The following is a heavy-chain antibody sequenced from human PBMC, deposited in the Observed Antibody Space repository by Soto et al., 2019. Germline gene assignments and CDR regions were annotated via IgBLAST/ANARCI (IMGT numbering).Heavy chain of an antibody. D-gene: IGHD3-3*01. J-gene: IGHJ4*02. CDR2: MSYDGSNE. V-gene: IGHV3-33*05. CDR3: ARDDGRAIFGVVHGASFYY. Sequence: QVHLVESGGGVVQPGGSLRLSCVGSGFTFSRYGVHWVRQAPGKGREWVAFMSYDGSNEYYADSVKGRFTVSRVNSKNTLFLPVNSLTAEDTAVYNCARDDGRAIFGVVHGASFYYWGQRTLVNVSS. CDR1: GFTFSRYG.